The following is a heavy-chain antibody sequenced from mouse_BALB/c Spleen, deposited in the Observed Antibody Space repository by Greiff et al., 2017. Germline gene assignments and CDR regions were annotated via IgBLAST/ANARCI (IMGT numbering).Heavy chain of an antibody. D-gene: IGHD2-1*01. CDR2: ISSGGSYT. V-gene: IGHV5-6*02. CDR1: GFTFSSYG. Sequence: EVKLMESGGDLVKPGGSLKLSCAASGFTFSSYGMSWVRQTPDKRLEWVATISSGGSYTYYPDSVKGRFTISRDNAKNTLYLQMSSLKSEDTAMYYCARRGDGNYPAWFAYWGQGTLVTVSA. J-gene: IGHJ3*01. CDR3: ARRGDGNYPAWFAY.